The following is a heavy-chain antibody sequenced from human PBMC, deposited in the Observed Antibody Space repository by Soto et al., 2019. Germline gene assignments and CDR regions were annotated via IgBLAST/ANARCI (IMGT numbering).Heavy chain of an antibody. CDR2: IYYSGNT. J-gene: IGHJ4*02. V-gene: IGHV4-59*08. D-gene: IGHD3-16*01. CDR3: ARRMGDPGLFDY. Sequence: QVHLQESGPGLVKPSETLSLTCTVSGASISTYYWNWIRQPPGKGLEWIGYIYYSGNTNYNPSLKSRVTMFVDTSKNQFSLKLTSVTAADTAVYYCARRMGDPGLFDYWGQGTLVTVSS. CDR1: GASISTYY.